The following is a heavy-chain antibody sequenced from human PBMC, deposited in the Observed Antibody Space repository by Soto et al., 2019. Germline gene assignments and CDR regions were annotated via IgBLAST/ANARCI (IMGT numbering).Heavy chain of an antibody. CDR2: ISAYNRNT. CDR1: DYTFTSYG. D-gene: IGHD4-17*01. Sequence: QAQLVQSGAEVKKPGASVKVSCKASDYTFTSYGISWVRQAPGQGLECMGWISAYNRNTNYAQKLQDRVTMTTDTSTNTAYMDLRSLRSDDTAMYYGARAARPYGDFDYWGQGTLVTVSS. CDR3: ARAARPYGDFDY. V-gene: IGHV1-18*04. J-gene: IGHJ4*02.